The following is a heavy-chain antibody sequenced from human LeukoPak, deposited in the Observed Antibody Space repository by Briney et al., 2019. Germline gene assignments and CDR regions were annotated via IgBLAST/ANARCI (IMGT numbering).Heavy chain of an antibody. J-gene: IGHJ6*02. D-gene: IGHD2-2*01. CDR1: GFTFSSYA. CDR3: ARGSSLQLLSYYYYYYGMDV. CDR2: ISYDGSNK. Sequence: GRSLRLSCAASGFTFSSYAMHWVRQAPGKGLEWVAVISYDGSNKYYADSVKGRFTISRDNSKNTLYLQMNSLRSEDTAVYYCARGSSLQLLSYYYYYYGMDVWGQGTTVTVSS. V-gene: IGHV3-30*04.